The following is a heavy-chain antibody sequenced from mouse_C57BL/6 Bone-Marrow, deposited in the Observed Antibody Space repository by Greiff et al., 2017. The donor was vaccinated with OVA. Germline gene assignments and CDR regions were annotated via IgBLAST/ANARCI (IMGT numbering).Heavy chain of an antibody. D-gene: IGHD1-1*01. CDR1: GFNIKNTY. CDR2: IDPANDNT. Sequence: EVQLQQSVAELVRPGASVKLSCTASGFNIKNTYMHWVKQRPEQGLEWIGRIDPANDNTKYAPTFQGKATMTADTSSNTAYLQLSSLSSEDTAVYCCARGNFGSSFYAMDYWGQGTSGTVSS. J-gene: IGHJ4*01. V-gene: IGHV14-3*01. CDR3: ARGNFGSSFYAMDY.